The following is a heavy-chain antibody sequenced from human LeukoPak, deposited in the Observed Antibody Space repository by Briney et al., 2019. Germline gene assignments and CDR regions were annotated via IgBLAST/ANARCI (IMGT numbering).Heavy chain of an antibody. CDR2: INHSGST. V-gene: IGHV4-34*01. D-gene: IGHD2-2*02. CDR1: GGSFSGYY. Sequence: SQTLSLTCAVYGGSFSGYYWSWIRQPPGKGLEWIGEINHSGSTNYNPSLKSRVTISVDTSKNQFSLKLSSVTAADTAVYYCARGYCSSTSCYNSYYYYYYMDVWGKGTTVTVYS. J-gene: IGHJ6*03. CDR3: ARGYCSSTSCYNSYYYYYYMDV.